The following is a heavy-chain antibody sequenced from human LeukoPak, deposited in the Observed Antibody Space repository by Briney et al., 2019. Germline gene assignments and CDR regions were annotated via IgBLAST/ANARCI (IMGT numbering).Heavy chain of an antibody. V-gene: IGHV3-23*01. J-gene: IGHJ2*01. Sequence: PGGSLRLSCAASGFTFSSYGMHWVRQAPGKGLEWVSAIRSSGGDTFYADSVKGRFTISRDNSKNTLYLQMNSLRAGDTAVYFCAKGYDYNNWYFDLWGRGTQVTVSS. CDR3: AKGYDYNNWYFDL. CDR2: IRSSGGDT. CDR1: GFTFSSYG. D-gene: IGHD3-10*01.